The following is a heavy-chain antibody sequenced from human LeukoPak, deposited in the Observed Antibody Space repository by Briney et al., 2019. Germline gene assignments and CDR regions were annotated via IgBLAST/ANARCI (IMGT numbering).Heavy chain of an antibody. CDR1: GFSLRTSGMC. CDR3: ARIQGSNYDYYYYGMDV. J-gene: IGHJ6*02. V-gene: IGHV2-70*01. Sequence: SGPTLVNPTQTLTLTCTFSGFSLRTSGMCVSWIRQPPGKALEWLALIDWDDDKYYSTSLKTRLTISKDTSKNQVVLTMTNMDPVDTATYYCARIQGSNYDYYYYGMDVWGQGTTVTVSS. D-gene: IGHD4-11*01. CDR2: IDWDDDK.